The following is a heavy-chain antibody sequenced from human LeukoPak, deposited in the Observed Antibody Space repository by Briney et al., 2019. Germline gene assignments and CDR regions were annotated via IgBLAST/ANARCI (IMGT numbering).Heavy chain of an antibody. CDR2: IIPIFGTA. CDR3: ARAPYDSSDHAHQMGYYFDY. V-gene: IGHV1-69*13. CDR1: GGTFSSYA. J-gene: IGHJ4*02. Sequence: ASVKVSCKASGGTFSSYAISWARQAPGQGLEWMGGIIPIFGTANYAQKFQGRVTITADESTSTAYMELSSLRSEDTAVYYCARAPYDSSDHAHQMGYYFDYWGQGTLVTVSS. D-gene: IGHD3-22*01.